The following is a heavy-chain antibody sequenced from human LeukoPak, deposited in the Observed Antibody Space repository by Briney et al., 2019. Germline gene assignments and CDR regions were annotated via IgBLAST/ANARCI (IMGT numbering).Heavy chain of an antibody. CDR3: ARGVLRYFDWLLTRNWFDP. Sequence: SETLSLTCAVYGGSFSGYYWSWIRQPPGKGLEWIGEINHSGSTNYNPSLKSRVTISVDTSKNQFSLKLSSVTAADTAVYYCARGVLRYFDWLLTRNWFDPRGQGTLVTVSS. J-gene: IGHJ5*02. V-gene: IGHV4-34*01. D-gene: IGHD3-9*01. CDR2: INHSGST. CDR1: GGSFSGYY.